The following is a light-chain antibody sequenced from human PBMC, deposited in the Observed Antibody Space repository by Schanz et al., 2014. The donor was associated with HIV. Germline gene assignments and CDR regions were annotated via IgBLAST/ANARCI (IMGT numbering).Light chain of an antibody. J-gene: IGKJ1*01. CDR2: AAS. V-gene: IGKV1-9*01. CDR3: QKYNGAPWT. CDR1: QGISS. Sequence: IQLTQSPSSLSASVGDRVTITCRASQGISSLAWYQQKPAKAPKVLIYAASTLQSGVPSRFSGSGSGTDFTLTISSLQPEDFATYYCQKYNGAPWTFGQGTKVEIK.